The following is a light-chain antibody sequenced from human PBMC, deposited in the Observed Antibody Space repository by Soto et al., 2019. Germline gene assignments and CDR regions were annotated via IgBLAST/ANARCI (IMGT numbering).Light chain of an antibody. CDR2: DVS. Sequence: QSALTQPASVSGSPGQSITISCTGTSSYVGGYNYVSWYQQHPGKAPKLMIYDVSNRPSGVSNRFSGSKSGNTASLTISGLQAEDEADYYCSSPTSRSTYVFGSGTKVTVL. J-gene: IGLJ1*01. CDR3: SSPTSRSTYV. V-gene: IGLV2-14*03. CDR1: SSYVGGYNY.